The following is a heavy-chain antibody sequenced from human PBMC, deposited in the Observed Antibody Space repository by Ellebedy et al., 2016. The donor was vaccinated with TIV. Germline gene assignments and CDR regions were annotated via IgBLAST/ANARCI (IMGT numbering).Heavy chain of an antibody. J-gene: IGHJ5*02. CDR3: TRDLILLSPFSSVDP. CDR2: ISSADST. V-gene: IGHV3-23*01. D-gene: IGHD3-9*01. Sequence: GESLKISCAASGFTFSSYAMTWVRQAPGKGPEWVSSISSADSTYFADSVRGRFTISRDNSKNTVYLEMNSLTTEDTAIYFCTRDLILLSPFSSVDPWGQGTLVIVSS. CDR1: GFTFSSYA.